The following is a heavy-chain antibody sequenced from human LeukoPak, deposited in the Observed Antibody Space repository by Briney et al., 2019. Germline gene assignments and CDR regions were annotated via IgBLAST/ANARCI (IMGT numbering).Heavy chain of an antibody. CDR1: GYTFTSYY. Sequence: ASVKVSCRASGYTFTSYYMHWVRQAPGQGLEWMGIINPSGGSTSYAQKFQGRVTMTRDTSTSTVYMELSSLRSEDTAVYYCARGFVEYSSSSDPDYWGQGTLVTVSS. CDR3: ARGFVEYSSSSDPDY. CDR2: INPSGGST. V-gene: IGHV1-46*01. D-gene: IGHD6-6*01. J-gene: IGHJ4*02.